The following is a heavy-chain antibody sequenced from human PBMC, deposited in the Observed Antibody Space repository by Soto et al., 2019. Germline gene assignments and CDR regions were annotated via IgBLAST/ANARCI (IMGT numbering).Heavy chain of an antibody. J-gene: IGHJ5*01. CDR1: GGSVSAPDW. V-gene: IGHV4-4*02. Sequence: SETQSLNCTLSGGSVSAPDWWNWVCQSPDKGLEWIAEVHISGHSNYNPSLRSRVSVSIDSSKNQFYLNLNSVTAADTAIYYCARVRQGCSANNCYFDPWGQGTQVTVSS. CDR3: ARVRQGCSANNCYFDP. D-gene: IGHD1-1*01. CDR2: VHISGHS.